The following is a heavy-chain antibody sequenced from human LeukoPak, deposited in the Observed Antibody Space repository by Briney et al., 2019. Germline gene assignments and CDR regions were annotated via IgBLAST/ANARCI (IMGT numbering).Heavy chain of an antibody. Sequence: GGSLRLSCAASGFTFSSYAMSWVRQAPGKGLEWVSAISGSGGSTYYADSVKARFTISRDNSENTLYLQMNSLRAEDTAVYYRAKDKRIMITFGGALEVSWGQGTLVTVSS. D-gene: IGHD3-16*01. J-gene: IGHJ5*02. CDR3: AKDKRIMITFGGALEVS. CDR1: GFTFSSYA. V-gene: IGHV3-23*01. CDR2: ISGSGGST.